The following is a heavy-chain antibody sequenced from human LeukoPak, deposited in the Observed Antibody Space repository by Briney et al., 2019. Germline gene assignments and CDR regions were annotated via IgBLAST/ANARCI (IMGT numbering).Heavy chain of an antibody. CDR1: GYTFTSYG. J-gene: IGHJ6*03. V-gene: IGHV1-18*01. CDR2: ISTYKGNT. Sequence: ASVKVSCKASGYTFTSYGISWVRQAPGQGLEWMGWISTYKGNTNYAQKLQGRVTMTTDTSTSTVYMELRSLRSDDTAVYYCARVTALYYYMGVWGKGTTVTVSS. CDR3: ARVTALYYYMGV.